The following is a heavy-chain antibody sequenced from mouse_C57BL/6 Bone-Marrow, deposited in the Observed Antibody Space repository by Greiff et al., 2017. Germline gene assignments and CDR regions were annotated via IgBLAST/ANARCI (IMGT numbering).Heavy chain of an antibody. CDR3: ASPYDYARY. CDR1: GYTFTDYY. D-gene: IGHD2-4*01. Sequence: VQLQQSGPVLVKPGASVKMSCKASGYTFTDYYMNWVKQSHGKSLEWIGVINPYNGGTSYNQKFKGKATLTVDKSSSTAYMELNSLTSEDSAVYYCASPYDYARYWGQGTTLTVSS. J-gene: IGHJ2*01. CDR2: INPYNGGT. V-gene: IGHV1-19*01.